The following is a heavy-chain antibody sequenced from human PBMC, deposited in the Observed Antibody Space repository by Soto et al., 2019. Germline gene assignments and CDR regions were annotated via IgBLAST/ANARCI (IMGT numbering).Heavy chain of an antibody. CDR3: AKGDTSDPFHH. CDR2: IWYDGSSK. CDR1: GYLFCSFG. V-gene: IGHV3-33*06. D-gene: IGHD2-2*01. Sequence: GGSLILSSAASGYLFCSFGMHWVRQAPGKGLEWVAVIWYDGSSKYYADSVKGRFTISRDNSKNMLYLQMNSLRVEDTGVYYCAKGDTSDPFHHWGQGT. J-gene: IGHJ4*02.